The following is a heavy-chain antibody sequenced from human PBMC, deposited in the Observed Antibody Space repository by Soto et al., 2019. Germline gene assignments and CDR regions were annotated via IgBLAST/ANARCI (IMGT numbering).Heavy chain of an antibody. CDR1: GGTFSSYA. CDR2: IIPIFGTA. V-gene: IGHV1-69*13. CDR3: ARAIRGSWYFDYYYYGMDV. J-gene: IGHJ6*02. D-gene: IGHD6-13*01. Sequence: SVKVSFKASGGTFSSYAISLVRQAPGQGLEWMGGIIPIFGTANYAQKFQGRVTITADESTSTAYMELSSLRSEDTAVYYCARAIRGSWYFDYYYYGMDVWGQGTTVTVSS.